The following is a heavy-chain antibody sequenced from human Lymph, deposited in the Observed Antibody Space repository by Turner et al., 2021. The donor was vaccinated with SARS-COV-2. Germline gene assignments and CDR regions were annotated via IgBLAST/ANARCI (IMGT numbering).Heavy chain of an antibody. J-gene: IGHJ5*02. CDR1: GGTFSSYA. CDR2: IIPILAIA. V-gene: IGHV1-69*10. CDR3: ARDSPYCSSTSCYDP. Sequence: QVQLVQSGAEVKKPGSSVKVSCKASGGTFSSYAITWVRQAPGQGLEWMGGIIPILAIANYAQKFQGRVTITADKSTSTAYMELSRLRSEDTAVYYCARDSPYCSSTSCYDPWGQGTLVTVSS. D-gene: IGHD2-2*01.